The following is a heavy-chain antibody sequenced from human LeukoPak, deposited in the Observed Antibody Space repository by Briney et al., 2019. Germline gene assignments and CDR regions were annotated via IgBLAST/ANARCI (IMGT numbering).Heavy chain of an antibody. D-gene: IGHD5-12*01. J-gene: IGHJ4*02. CDR3: TTTDIVATISYY. Sequence: GGSLRLSCAASGFTFSNAWMSWVRQAPGKGLEWVGRIKSKTDGGTTDYAAPVKGRFTNSRDDSKNTLYLQMNSLKTEDTAVYYCTTTDIVATISYYWGQGTLVTVSS. V-gene: IGHV3-15*01. CDR1: GFTFSNAW. CDR2: IKSKTDGGTT.